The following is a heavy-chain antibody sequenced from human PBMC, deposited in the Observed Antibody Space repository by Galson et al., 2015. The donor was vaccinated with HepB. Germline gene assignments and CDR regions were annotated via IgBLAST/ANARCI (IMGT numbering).Heavy chain of an antibody. J-gene: IGHJ6*02. CDR3: ANVITGWPYYYGMEV. CDR2: LLFDGSDQ. Sequence: SLRLSCAASGFTFSSYGMHWVRQGPGKGLEWVTFLLFDGSDQYYADSVKGRFTISRDNSKNTLYLQMNSLRAEDTAIYYCANVITGWPYYYGMEVWGQGTTVTVSS. D-gene: IGHD7-27*01. CDR1: GFTFSSYG. V-gene: IGHV3-30*02.